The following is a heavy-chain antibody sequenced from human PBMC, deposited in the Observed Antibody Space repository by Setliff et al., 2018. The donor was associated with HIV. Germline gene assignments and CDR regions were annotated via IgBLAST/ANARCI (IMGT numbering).Heavy chain of an antibody. J-gene: IGHJ3*02. D-gene: IGHD2-15*01. CDR3: ARNPCSGGSCPDAFDI. Sequence: PSETLSLTCAVYGGSFSGYYWSWIRQPPGKGLEWIGEINHSGSTNYSPSLKSRVTISVDTSKNQFSLKLSSVTAADTAVYYCARNPCSGGSCPDAFDIWGQGTMVTVSS. V-gene: IGHV4-34*01. CDR1: GGSFSGYY. CDR2: INHSGST.